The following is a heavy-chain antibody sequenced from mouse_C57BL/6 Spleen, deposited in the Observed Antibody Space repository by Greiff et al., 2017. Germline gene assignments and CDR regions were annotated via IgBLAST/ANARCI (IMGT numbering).Heavy chain of an antibody. Sequence: VQLQQSGPELVKPGASVKISCTASGYSFTDYNMNWVKQSNGKSLEWIGVINPNYGTTSYNQKFKGKATLTVDPSSSTAYMQLTSLTSEDSAVYYCAREGDRGGYFDCWGQGTTLTVSS. V-gene: IGHV1-39*01. CDR2: INPNYGTT. CDR3: AREGDRGGYFDC. CDR1: GYSFTDYN. J-gene: IGHJ2*01. D-gene: IGHD2-13*01.